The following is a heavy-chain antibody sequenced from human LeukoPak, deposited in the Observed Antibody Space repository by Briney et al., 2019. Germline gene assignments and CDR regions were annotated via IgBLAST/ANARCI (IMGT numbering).Heavy chain of an antibody. CDR3: AKDRYGNYEVLFDY. Sequence: GRSLSLSCAVSRLTLSSFAMSWVRQAPGEGLGWVSAISGRGGSTIYADSVKGRFTISRDNSKNTLYLESNCLRAEDTAVYYGAKDRYGNYEVLFDYWGQGTLVTVSS. CDR2: ISGRGGST. CDR1: RLTLSSFA. D-gene: IGHD4-11*01. V-gene: IGHV3-23*01. J-gene: IGHJ4*02.